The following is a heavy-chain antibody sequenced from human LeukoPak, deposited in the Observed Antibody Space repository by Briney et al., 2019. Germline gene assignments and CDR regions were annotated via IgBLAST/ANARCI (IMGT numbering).Heavy chain of an antibody. CDR1: GHYL. CDR2: INSDGSWT. V-gene: IGHV3-74*01. D-gene: IGHD2/OR15-2a*01. Sequence: GGSLRLSCAASGHYLMHWVRQAPGKGLVWVSHINSDGSWTSYADSVKGRFTISKDNAKNTVYLQMNSLRAEDTAVYYCVSFYETYWGRGTLVTVSS. CDR3: VSFYETY. J-gene: IGHJ4*02.